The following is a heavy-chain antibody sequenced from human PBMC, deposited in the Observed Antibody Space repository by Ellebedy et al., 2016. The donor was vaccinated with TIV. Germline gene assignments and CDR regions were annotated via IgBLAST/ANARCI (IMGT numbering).Heavy chain of an antibody. CDR3: AKDGVVAVPSAPYFFDS. Sequence: GESLKISCAASGFTFSRYAMSWVRRTPGKGLEWVSSISGSGGRTSYSDSVKGRFTVSRDNSKNTLYLQMNSLRAEDTAAYYCAKDGVVAVPSAPYFFDSWGQGTLVTVSS. J-gene: IGHJ4*02. D-gene: IGHD2-2*01. CDR2: ISGSGGRT. CDR1: GFTFSRYA. V-gene: IGHV3-23*01.